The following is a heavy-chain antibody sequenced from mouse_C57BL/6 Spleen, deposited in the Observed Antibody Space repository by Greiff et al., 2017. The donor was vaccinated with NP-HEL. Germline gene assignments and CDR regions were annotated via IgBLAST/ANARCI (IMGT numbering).Heavy chain of an antibody. CDR3: AISCYYCSSSGFAY. Sequence: EVHLVESGPELVKPGASVKIPCKASGYTFTDYNMDWVKQSHGKSLEWIGDINPNNGGTIYNQKFKGKATLTVDKSSSTAYLELRSLTSEDTAVYYCAISCYYCSSSGFAYWGQGPLVTVSA. CDR1: GYTFTDYN. D-gene: IGHD1-1*01. CDR2: INPNNGGT. V-gene: IGHV1-18*01. J-gene: IGHJ3*01.